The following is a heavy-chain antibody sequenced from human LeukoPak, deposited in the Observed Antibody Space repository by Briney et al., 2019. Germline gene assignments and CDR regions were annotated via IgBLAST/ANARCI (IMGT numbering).Heavy chain of an antibody. CDR3: ARGGSGSGYLYYVDY. CDR1: GYSFSGYS. CDR2: INPNSGGT. Sequence: ASVKVSCKASGYSFSGYSMHWVRQAPGQGLEWMGRINPNSGGTTYAQNFQGRVSMTRDTSISTTYMELSGLTSDDTAVYYCARGGSGSGYLYYVDYWGQGTLVSVSS. V-gene: IGHV1-2*06. J-gene: IGHJ4*02. D-gene: IGHD3-10*01.